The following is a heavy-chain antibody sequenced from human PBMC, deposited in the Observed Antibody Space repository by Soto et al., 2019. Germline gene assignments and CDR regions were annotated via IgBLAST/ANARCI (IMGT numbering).Heavy chain of an antibody. CDR2: INAGNGNT. V-gene: IGHV1-3*01. CDR1: GYTFSNFA. D-gene: IGHD6-13*01. J-gene: IGHJ4*02. CDR3: ARDRYSSSWYVGAFDY. Sequence: SVKVSCKTSGYTFSNFAMHWVRQAPGQRLEWMGWINAGNGNTRYSQKFQDRVTITRDTSASTVYMELSSLRSEDTAVYYCARDRYSSSWYVGAFDYWGQGTLVSVSS.